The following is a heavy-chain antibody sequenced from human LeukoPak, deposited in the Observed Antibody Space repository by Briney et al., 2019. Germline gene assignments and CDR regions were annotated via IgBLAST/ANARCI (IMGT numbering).Heavy chain of an antibody. Sequence: ETLSLTCNVSGGSISVSSYYWGWIRQPPGKGLEWIGGIYYSGSTDCNPSLKSRVTISVGTSKNQFSLRLSSVTAADTAVYYCARGSPIAAAGPFDFWGQGTLVTVSS. CDR2: IYYSGST. V-gene: IGHV4-39*07. CDR3: ARGSPIAAAGPFDF. J-gene: IGHJ4*02. D-gene: IGHD6-13*01. CDR1: GGSISVSSYY.